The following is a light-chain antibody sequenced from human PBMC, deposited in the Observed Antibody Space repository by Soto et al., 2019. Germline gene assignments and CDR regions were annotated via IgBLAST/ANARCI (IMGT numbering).Light chain of an antibody. J-gene: IGKJ1*01. CDR2: DAS. V-gene: IGKV1-5*01. CDR1: QSVGSW. Sequence: DIQMTQSPSTLSASVGDRITITCRATQSVGSWLAWYQQKPGKAPKLLIYDASSLQSGVPSRFSGCGSGTEFTLTISGLQPDDFATDYCQQYNNYSNNFGQGTKVEIK. CDR3: QQYNNYSNN.